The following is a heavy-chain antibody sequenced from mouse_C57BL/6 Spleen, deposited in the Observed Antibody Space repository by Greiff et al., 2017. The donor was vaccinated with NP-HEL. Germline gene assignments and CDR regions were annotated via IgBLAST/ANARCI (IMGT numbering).Heavy chain of an antibody. V-gene: IGHV1-61*01. Sequence: QVQLQQPGAELVRPGSSVKLSCKASGYTFTSYWMDWVKQRPGQGLEWIGNIYPSDSETHYNQKFKDKATLTVDKSSSTAYMQLSSLASEDSAVYYGARGWYFEDWGTGTTVTVSS. CDR1: GYTFTSYW. J-gene: IGHJ1*03. CDR3: ARGWYFED. CDR2: IYPSDSET.